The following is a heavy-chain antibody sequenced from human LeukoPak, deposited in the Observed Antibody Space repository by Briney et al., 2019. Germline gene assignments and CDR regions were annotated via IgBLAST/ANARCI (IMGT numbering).Heavy chain of an antibody. Sequence: SETLSLTCAVSGYSISSGYYWSWIRQPPGRGLEWIGEVDHSGNTNYNPSVKTRVTISLDTSKTQFSLKLTSVTAADTAVYYCARDSPGYSSGWYDPFGQGTLVTVTS. J-gene: IGHJ5*02. V-gene: IGHV4-38-2*02. D-gene: IGHD6-19*01. CDR2: VDHSGNT. CDR3: ARDSPGYSSGWYDP. CDR1: GYSISSGYY.